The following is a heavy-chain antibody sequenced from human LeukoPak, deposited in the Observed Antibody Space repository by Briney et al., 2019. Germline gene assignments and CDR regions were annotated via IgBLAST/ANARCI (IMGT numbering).Heavy chain of an antibody. D-gene: IGHD6-13*01. CDR1: GFTFSRYW. CDR2: IKQDGSES. V-gene: IGHV3-7*01. CDR3: ARDKSLAAADTGSLFEC. J-gene: IGHJ4*02. Sequence: QPGGSLRLSCASSGFTFSRYWMSWVRQAPGKGLEWVANIKQDGSESYYVDSVKGRFTISRDNAKNSLYLQMNSLRVEDTAVYYCARDKSLAAADTGSLFECWGQGTLVTVSS.